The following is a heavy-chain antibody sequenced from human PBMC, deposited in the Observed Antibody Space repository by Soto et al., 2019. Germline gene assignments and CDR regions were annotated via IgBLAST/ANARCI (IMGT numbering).Heavy chain of an antibody. V-gene: IGHV3-48*02. CDR1: DFALANXH. Sequence: LXLXCVAYDFALANXHMNWVRQIPGKGLEWISYSSPRGDTIYYADSVEGLFTISRDNARNSLSLHMSSLGDEDSAIYYCAKGPHTNVGWPYYFESWGQGVPVTVSS. D-gene: IGHD6-19*01. CDR3: AKGPHTNVGWPYYFES. CDR2: SSPRGDTI. J-gene: IGHJ4*02.